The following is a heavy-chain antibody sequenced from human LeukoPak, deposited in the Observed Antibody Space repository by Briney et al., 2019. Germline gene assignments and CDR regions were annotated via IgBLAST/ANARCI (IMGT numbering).Heavy chain of an antibody. V-gene: IGHV6-1*01. CDR3: ARARNDYGGNSVFGALRVAFDI. D-gene: IGHD4-23*01. CDR2: TYYRSKWYN. Sequence: SQTLSLTCATSGDSVSSNSAAWNWIRQSPSRGLEWLGRTYYRSKWYNDYAASVKSRITINPDTSKNQFSLQLNSVTPEDTAVYYCARARNDYGGNSVFGALRVAFDIWGQGTMVTVSS. J-gene: IGHJ3*02. CDR1: GDSVSSNSAA.